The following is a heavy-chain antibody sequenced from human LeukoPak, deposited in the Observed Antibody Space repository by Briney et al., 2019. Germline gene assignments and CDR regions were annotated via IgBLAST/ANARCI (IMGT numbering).Heavy chain of an antibody. CDR3: GKGGLQRGNGYFAL. V-gene: IGHV3-30*02. CDR1: GFTFSNYA. CDR2: IKYDGSNK. Sequence: GGTLRLSCAASGFTFSNYAMSWVRQAPGKGLEWLAFIKYDGSNKYYADSVKGRFTISRDNSKNTLYLEMNSLRTEDTAVYYCGKGGLQRGNGYFALGGRG. D-gene: IGHD3-10*01. J-gene: IGHJ2*01.